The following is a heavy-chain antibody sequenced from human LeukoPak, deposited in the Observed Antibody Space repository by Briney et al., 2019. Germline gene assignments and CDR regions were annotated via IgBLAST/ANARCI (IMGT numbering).Heavy chain of an antibody. CDR2: MYYSGSP. CDR3: ARDVEQLVFDY. D-gene: IGHD6-6*01. V-gene: IGHV4-38-2*02. CDR1: DHSISSEDY. J-gene: IGHJ4*02. Sequence: SETLSLTCTVSDHSISSEDYWGWIRQPPGKGLEWIGNMYYSGSPYYNPSLKSRVTILVDRSKNQFSLKLSSVTAADTAVYYCARDVEQLVFDYWGQGTLVTVSS.